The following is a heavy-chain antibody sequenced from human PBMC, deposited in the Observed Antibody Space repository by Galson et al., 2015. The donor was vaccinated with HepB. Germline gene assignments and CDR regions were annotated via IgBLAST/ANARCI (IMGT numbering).Heavy chain of an antibody. D-gene: IGHD2-21*02. Sequence: SETLSLTCTVSGGSISNDYWSWIRQTPRKGLEWIGYIYNTETTNYNPSLESRVTISIDTSKKQLALKLNSVTAADTAVYYCANCGAHCYSFDYWGQGVLVTVAS. CDR2: IYNTETT. V-gene: IGHV4-59*03. CDR1: GGSISNDY. CDR3: ANCGAHCYSFDY. J-gene: IGHJ4*02.